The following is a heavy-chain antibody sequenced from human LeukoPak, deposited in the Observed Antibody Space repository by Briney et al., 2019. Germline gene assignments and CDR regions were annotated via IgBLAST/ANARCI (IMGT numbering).Heavy chain of an antibody. D-gene: IGHD2-21*02. CDR3: VRDRGYSDCGLTDGIDS. CDR2: ISNFDGET. Sequence: ASVKVSCKASGRLCTSYGIAWVRQAPGDGREWVGWISNFDGETKTAENLKGRVTLTPDSSTSTAHMVLTNLKFDDTAVYYCVRDRGYSDCGLTDGIDSWGQGTKVTVSS. V-gene: IGHV1-18*01. J-gene: IGHJ3*01. CDR1: GRLCTSYG.